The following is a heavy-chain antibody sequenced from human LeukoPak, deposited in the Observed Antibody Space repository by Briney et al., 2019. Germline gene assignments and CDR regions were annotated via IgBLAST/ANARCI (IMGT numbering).Heavy chain of an antibody. D-gene: IGHD6-13*01. Sequence: GGSLRLSCAASGFTFSGSTIFWARQASGKGLEWVGRIRTKPNNYATSYVASVKGRFTISRDDSKNTAYLQMNSLRAEDTAVYYCARVEGSGWSKLCDYWGQGTLVTVSS. V-gene: IGHV3-73*01. J-gene: IGHJ4*02. CDR1: GFTFSGST. CDR3: ARVEGSGWSKLCDY. CDR2: IRTKPNNYAT.